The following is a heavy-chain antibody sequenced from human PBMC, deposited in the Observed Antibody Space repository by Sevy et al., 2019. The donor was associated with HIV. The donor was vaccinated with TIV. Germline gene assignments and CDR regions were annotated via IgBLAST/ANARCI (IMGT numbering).Heavy chain of an antibody. CDR3: ARNTYYYDSTGYGAFDL. Sequence: GGSLRLSCVASGFTFSDYAMSWVRQPPGKGLEWVSSMNWRGDNTGYADSLKGRFTISRDSTKNSLFLQINSLRVEETALYYCARNTYYYDSTGYGAFDLWGQGTMVTVSS. CDR1: GFTFSDYA. V-gene: IGHV3-20*04. CDR2: MNWRGDNT. J-gene: IGHJ3*01. D-gene: IGHD3-22*01.